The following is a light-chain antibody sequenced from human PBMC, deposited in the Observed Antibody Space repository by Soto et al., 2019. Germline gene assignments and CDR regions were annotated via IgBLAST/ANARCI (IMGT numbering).Light chain of an antibody. J-gene: IGKJ2*01. V-gene: IGKV3-15*01. CDR1: QSVSSN. CDR2: GAS. CDR3: QQYNNWPPQYT. Sequence: EIVMTQSPATLSVSPGERANLSCRASQSVSSNLAWYQQKPGQAPRLLIYGASTRATGIPARFSGSGSGTEFTLTINSLQSEDFAVYYCQQYNNWPPQYTFGQGTKLEIK.